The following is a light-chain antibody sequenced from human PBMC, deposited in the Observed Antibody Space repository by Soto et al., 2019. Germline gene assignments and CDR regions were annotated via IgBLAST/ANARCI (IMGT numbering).Light chain of an antibody. J-gene: IGKJ1*01. CDR3: QQYGSSPGT. Sequence: VLTQSPGTLSLSPGERATLSCRASQSVSSSYLAWYQQKPGQAPRLLIYGASSRATGIPDRFSGSGSGTDFTLTISRLEPEDFAVYYCQQYGSSPGTFGQGTKVEIK. CDR1: QSVSSSY. V-gene: IGKV3-20*01. CDR2: GAS.